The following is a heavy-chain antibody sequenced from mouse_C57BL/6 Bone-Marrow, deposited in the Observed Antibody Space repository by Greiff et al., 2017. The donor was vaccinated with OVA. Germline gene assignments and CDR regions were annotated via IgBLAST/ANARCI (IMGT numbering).Heavy chain of an antibody. CDR2: IYPRSGNT. CDR3: AKGGGTAQAKRLYYFDY. Sequence: VQGVESGAELARPGASVKLSCKASGYTFTSYGISWVKQRTGQGLEWIGEIYPRSGNTYYNEKFKGKATLTADKSSSTAYMELRSLTSEDSAVYFCAKGGGTAQAKRLYYFDYWGQGTTLTVSS. D-gene: IGHD3-2*02. CDR1: GYTFTSYG. V-gene: IGHV1-81*01. J-gene: IGHJ2*01.